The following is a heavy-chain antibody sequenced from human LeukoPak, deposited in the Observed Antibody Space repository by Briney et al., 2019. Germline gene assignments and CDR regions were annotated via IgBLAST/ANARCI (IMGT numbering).Heavy chain of an antibody. Sequence: KPSETLSLTCAVYGGSFSGYYWSWIRQPPGKGLEWIGEINHSGSTNYNPSLKSRVTISVDTSKNQFSLKLSSVTAADTAVYYCARRPRTIVVVIRAHYFDYWGQGTLVTVSS. CDR2: INHSGST. D-gene: IGHD3-22*01. J-gene: IGHJ4*02. CDR3: ARRPRTIVVVIRAHYFDY. V-gene: IGHV4-34*01. CDR1: GGSFSGYY.